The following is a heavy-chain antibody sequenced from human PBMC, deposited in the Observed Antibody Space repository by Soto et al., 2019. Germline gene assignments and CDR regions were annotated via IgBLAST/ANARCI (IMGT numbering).Heavy chain of an antibody. CDR3: AKRDYGDYGTH. CDR2: ISRDGSNK. CDR1: GFTFSRYG. J-gene: IGHJ4*02. D-gene: IGHD4-17*01. V-gene: IGHV3-30*18. Sequence: QVQLVVSGGGVVQPGRSLRLSCAASGFTFSRYGMHWVRQAPGRGLEWVAVISRDGSNKYYVDSVKGRFTISRDKSKNTLYLQMNSMRPEDTAVDYCAKRDYGDYGTHWGQGTLVTVSS.